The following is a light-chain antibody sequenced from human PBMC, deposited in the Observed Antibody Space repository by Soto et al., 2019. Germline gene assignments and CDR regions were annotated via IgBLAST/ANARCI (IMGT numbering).Light chain of an antibody. V-gene: IGLV2-14*01. CDR3: SSYTSSSTRV. J-gene: IGLJ3*02. Sequence: QSALTQPASVSGSPGQSITISCTGTSSDVGGYNYVSWYQQHPGKAPKLMIYDVSNRPSGVSNLFSGSKSGNTASLTISGRQAEDEADYYCSSYTSSSTRVFGGGTKLTVL. CDR1: SSDVGGYNY. CDR2: DVS.